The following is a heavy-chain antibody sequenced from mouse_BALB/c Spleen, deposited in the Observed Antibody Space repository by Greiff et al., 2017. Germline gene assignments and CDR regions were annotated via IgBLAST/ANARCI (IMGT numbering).Heavy chain of an antibody. CDR2: IRNKANGYTT. CDR3: ARDELRYGYFDV. J-gene: IGHJ1*01. D-gene: IGHD1-1*01. Sequence: EVKLVESGGGLVQPGGSLRLSCATSGFTFTDYYMSWVRQPPGKALEWLGFIRNKANGYTTEYSASVKGRFTISRDNSQSILYLQMNTLRAEDSATYDCARDELRYGYFDVWGAGTTVTVSS. CDR1: GFTFTDYY. V-gene: IGHV7-3*02.